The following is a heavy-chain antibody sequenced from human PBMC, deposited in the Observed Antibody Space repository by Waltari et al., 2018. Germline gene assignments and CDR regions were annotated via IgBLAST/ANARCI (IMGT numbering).Heavy chain of an antibody. CDR3: ARARYSGSSHYYYYGMDV. Sequence: QVQLQESGPGLVKPSQTLSLTCTVSGGSISSGSYSWRWIRQPAGKGLAWIGRIYTSGSTNYNPSLKSRVTISVDTSKNQFSLKLSSVTAADTAVYYCARARYSGSSHYYYYGMDVWGQGTTVTVSS. CDR2: IYTSGST. V-gene: IGHV4-61*02. D-gene: IGHD1-26*01. CDR1: GGSISSGSYS. J-gene: IGHJ6*02.